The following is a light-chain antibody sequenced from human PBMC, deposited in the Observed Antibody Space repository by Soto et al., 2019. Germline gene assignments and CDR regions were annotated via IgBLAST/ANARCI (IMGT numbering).Light chain of an antibody. J-gene: IGKJ5*01. CDR2: YAS. CDR1: QSVSNN. Sequence: EILMTQSPATLSVSPGERATLSCRASQSVSNNLAWYQQKPGQAPRLLIYYASTRATGIPAKFSGSGSGTEFTLTISSLQSEDFALYYCQQYNNWPPITFGQGTRLEIK. V-gene: IGKV3-15*01. CDR3: QQYNNWPPIT.